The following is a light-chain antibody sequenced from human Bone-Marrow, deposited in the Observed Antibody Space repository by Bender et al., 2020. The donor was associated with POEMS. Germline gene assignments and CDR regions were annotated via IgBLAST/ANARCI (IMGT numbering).Light chain of an antibody. CDR2: DVS. CDR1: SRDLGNYNY. J-gene: IGLJ2*01. V-gene: IGLV2-14*01. Sequence: QSVLTQPPSVSGSPGQSITISCTGTSRDLGNYNYVTWYQQYPGKAPKLIIYDVSNRPSGVSNRFSGSKSVNTASLTISGLQAEDEADYYCSSYTSSDTLVIFGGGTKLTVL. CDR3: SSYTSSDTLVI.